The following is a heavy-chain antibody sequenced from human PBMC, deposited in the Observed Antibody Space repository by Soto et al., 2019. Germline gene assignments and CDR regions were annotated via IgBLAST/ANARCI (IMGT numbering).Heavy chain of an antibody. D-gene: IGHD6-13*01. CDR2: IWYDGSNK. Sequence: GGSLRLSCAASGFTFSSYGMHWVRQAPGKGLEWVAVIWYDGSNKYYADSVKGRFTISRDNSKNTLYLQMNSLRAEDTAVYYCARAPSSSWRYYYYYYMDVWGKGTTVTVSS. V-gene: IGHV3-33*01. CDR3: ARAPSSSWRYYYYYYMDV. CDR1: GFTFSSYG. J-gene: IGHJ6*03.